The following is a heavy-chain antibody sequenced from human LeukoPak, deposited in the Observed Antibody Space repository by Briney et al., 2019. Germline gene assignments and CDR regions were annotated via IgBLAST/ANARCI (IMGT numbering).Heavy chain of an antibody. V-gene: IGHV3-21*01. CDR3: ARATNMVRGDYYFDY. J-gene: IGHJ4*02. Sequence: PGGSLRLSCAASGSTFSSYSMNWVRQAPGKGLEWVSSISSSSSYIYYADSVKGRFTISRDNAKNSLYLQMNSLRAEDTAVYYCARATNMVRGDYYFDYWGQGTLVTVSS. CDR1: GSTFSSYS. D-gene: IGHD3-10*01. CDR2: ISSSSSYI.